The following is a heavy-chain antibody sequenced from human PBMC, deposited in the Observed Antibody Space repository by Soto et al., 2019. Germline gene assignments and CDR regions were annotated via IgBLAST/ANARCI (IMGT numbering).Heavy chain of an antibody. CDR2: ISAYNGNT. V-gene: IGHV1-18*01. CDR3: ARVLHARPYYYDSSGPKAPDY. J-gene: IGHJ4*02. Sequence: ASVKVSCKASGYTFTSYGISWVRQAPGQGLEWMGWISAYNGNTNYAQKLQGRVTMTTDTSTSTAYMELRSLRSDDTAVYYCARVLHARPYYYDSSGPKAPDYWGQGTLVTVSS. CDR1: GYTFTSYG. D-gene: IGHD3-22*01.